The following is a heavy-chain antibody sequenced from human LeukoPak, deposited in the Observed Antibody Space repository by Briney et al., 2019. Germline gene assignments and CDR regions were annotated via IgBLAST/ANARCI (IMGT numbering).Heavy chain of an antibody. CDR1: GFTVSSNY. D-gene: IGHD3-22*01. Sequence: GGSLRLSCTASGFTVSSNYMTWVRQAPGRGLEWVSVLFRGGGTYYADSVKGRFTISRDDSRSTLYLQMNSLRAEDTAVYYCAKDTGLSITMIVVGKDAFDIWGQGTMVTVSS. CDR2: LFRGGGT. V-gene: IGHV3-53*01. J-gene: IGHJ3*02. CDR3: AKDTGLSITMIVVGKDAFDI.